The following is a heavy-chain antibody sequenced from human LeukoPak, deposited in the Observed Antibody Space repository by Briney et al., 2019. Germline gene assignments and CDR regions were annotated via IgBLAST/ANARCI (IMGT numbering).Heavy chain of an antibody. CDR3: TRDRSYDSSGYYSGDY. V-gene: IGHV3-49*04. D-gene: IGHD3-22*01. CDR1: GFTFGDYA. CDR2: IRSKAYGGTT. Sequence: TGGSLRLSCTASGFTFGDYAMSWVRQAPGKGLEWVGFIRSKAYGGTTEYAASVKGRFTISRDDSKSIAYLQMNSLKTEDTAVYYCTRDRSYDSSGYYSGDYWGQGTLVIVSS. J-gene: IGHJ4*02.